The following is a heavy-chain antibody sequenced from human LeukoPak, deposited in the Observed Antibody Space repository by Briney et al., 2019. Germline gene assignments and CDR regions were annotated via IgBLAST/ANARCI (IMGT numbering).Heavy chain of an antibody. CDR2: ISGRGGSA. Sequence: GGSLRLSCAASGFTFTNYAMSWVRQAPGKGLEWVSTISGRGGSAYYADSVKGRFTVSRDNSKNTLYLQMNSQRAEDTAVYYCAKLANAASDFDYWGQGTLVTVSS. CDR3: AKLANAASDFDY. J-gene: IGHJ4*02. CDR1: GFTFTNYA. D-gene: IGHD2-21*01. V-gene: IGHV3-23*01.